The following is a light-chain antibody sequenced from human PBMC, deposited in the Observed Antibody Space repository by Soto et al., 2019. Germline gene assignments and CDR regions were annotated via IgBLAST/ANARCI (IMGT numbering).Light chain of an antibody. CDR3: AAWDDSLSGQV. CDR2: SNN. CDR1: SSNIGSNY. Sequence: QSVLTQPPPASGTPGQRVTISCSGSSSNIGSNYVYWYQQLPGTAPKLLIYSNNQRPSGVPDRFSGSKSGTSASLAISGLRSEDEADYYCAAWDDSLSGQVFGGGTQLTVL. J-gene: IGLJ3*02. V-gene: IGLV1-47*02.